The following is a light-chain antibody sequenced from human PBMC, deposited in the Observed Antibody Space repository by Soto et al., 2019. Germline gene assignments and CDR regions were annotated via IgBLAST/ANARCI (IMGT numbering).Light chain of an antibody. CDR1: DSNIGAGFD. V-gene: IGLV1-40*01. J-gene: IGLJ1*01. CDR3: QSYDSDLSEFYV. CDR2: SNT. Sequence: QSVLTQPPSVSGAPGRTVTLSCTGSDSNIGAGFDVHWYQQLPGSAPKLLIYSNTRRPSGVPDRFSGSQSGPSASLAISELQAEYEGDYYCQSYDSDLSEFYVCGTGNKVAVL.